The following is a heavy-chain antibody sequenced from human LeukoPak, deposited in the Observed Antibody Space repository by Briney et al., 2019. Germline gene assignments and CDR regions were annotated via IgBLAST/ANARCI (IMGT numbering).Heavy chain of an antibody. CDR1: GFTFSMYW. J-gene: IGHJ4*02. V-gene: IGHV3-7*03. Sequence: GGSLRLSCTASGFTFSMYWMSWVRQAPGKGLEWVANIKEDGSENYYVDSVKGRFTISRDNAKKSLYLQMSSLRAEDTAVYYCARGVDTLLWFGELLSPGEFDHWGQGTLVTVSS. CDR2: IKEDGSEN. D-gene: IGHD3-10*01. CDR3: ARGVDTLLWFGELLSPGEFDH.